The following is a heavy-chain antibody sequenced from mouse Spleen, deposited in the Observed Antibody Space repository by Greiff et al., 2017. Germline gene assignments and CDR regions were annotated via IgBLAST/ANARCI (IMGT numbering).Heavy chain of an antibody. Sequence: VKLVESGPGLVQPSQSLSITCTVSGFSLTSYGVHWVRQSPGKGLEWLGVIWSGGSTDYNAAFISRLSISKDNSKSQVFFKMNSLQADDTAIYYCARYYDGSPWYFDYWGQGTTLTVSS. CDR1: GFSLTSYG. CDR3: ARYYDGSPWYFDY. J-gene: IGHJ2*01. CDR2: IWSGGST. D-gene: IGHD1-1*01. V-gene: IGHV2-2*01.